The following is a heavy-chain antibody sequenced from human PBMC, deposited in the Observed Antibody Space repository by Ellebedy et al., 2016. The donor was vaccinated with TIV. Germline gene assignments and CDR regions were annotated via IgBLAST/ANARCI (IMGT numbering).Heavy chain of an antibody. CDR2: ISSSSSFI. J-gene: IGHJ4*02. V-gene: IGHV3-21*04. CDR1: GFTFTTYT. CDR3: AKPLLPNIVVVPAAFDY. D-gene: IGHD2-2*01. Sequence: GESLKISXAASGFTFTTYTMNWVRQAPGKGLEWVSSISSSSSFIYYADSVKGRFTISRDNSKNTLYLQMNSLRAEDTAVYYCAKPLLPNIVVVPAAFDYWGQGTLVTVSS.